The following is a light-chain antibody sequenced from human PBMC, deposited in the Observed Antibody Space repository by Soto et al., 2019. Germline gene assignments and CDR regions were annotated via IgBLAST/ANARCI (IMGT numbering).Light chain of an antibody. CDR2: GSS. Sequence: EVVLTQSPGSLSLSPGERATLSCRASQSVISSYLAWYQQKPGQAPRLLIYGSSSMVTGIPDRFSGSGSGTDCTLTISRLEPEDCAVYYCQQFGGSLTWTLGQGTKV. J-gene: IGKJ1*01. CDR3: QQFGGSLTWT. V-gene: IGKV3-20*01. CDR1: QSVISSY.